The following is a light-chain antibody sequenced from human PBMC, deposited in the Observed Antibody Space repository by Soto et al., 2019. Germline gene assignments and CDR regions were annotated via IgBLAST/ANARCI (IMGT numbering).Light chain of an antibody. Sequence: QSALTQLASAFVTPGQSVTISSTGTSSDVGAYNYISWDKHNTVRTPKLMIYEVNKRPSGVPDRFSGSKSGNTASLTVSVLQAVDDADYYCSSYAGSNTNCVLGTGPKVNVL. CDR2: EVN. CDR1: SSDVGAYNY. J-gene: IGLJ1*01. V-gene: IGLV2-8*01. CDR3: SSYAGSNTNCV.